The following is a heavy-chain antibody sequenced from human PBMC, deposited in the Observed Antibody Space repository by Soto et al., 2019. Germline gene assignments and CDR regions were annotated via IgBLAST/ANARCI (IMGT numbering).Heavy chain of an antibody. J-gene: IGHJ4*02. CDR3: ARDTGDGTFDF. D-gene: IGHD7-27*01. Sequence: QVHLVQSGAEVRKPGASVKVSCKASGYTFSSYAMHWVRQAPGQRLEWMGWINAGYGNTKSSQKFQDRVTISRDTSASTAYMELTSLXXXXXAVYYCARDTGDGTFDFWGQGTLVTVSS. V-gene: IGHV1-3*01. CDR1: GYTFSSYA. CDR2: INAGYGNT.